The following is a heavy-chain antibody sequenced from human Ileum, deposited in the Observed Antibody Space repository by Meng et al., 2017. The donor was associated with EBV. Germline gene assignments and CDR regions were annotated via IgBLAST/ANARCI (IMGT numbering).Heavy chain of an antibody. D-gene: IGHD1-14*01. CDR3: ASRPENDVGPFDY. CDR1: GYTFTSYP. J-gene: IGHJ4*01. CDR2: VNTGNGKT. Sequence: QVPRAQSGAEVKKPGASVKVSCKASGYTFTSYPMHWVRQAPGQRLQWMGWVNTGNGKTEYSQNFQGRVTITRDTSANTAYMELSSLRSEDTAVYYCASRPENDVGPFDYWDQGTLVTVSS. V-gene: IGHV1-3*04.